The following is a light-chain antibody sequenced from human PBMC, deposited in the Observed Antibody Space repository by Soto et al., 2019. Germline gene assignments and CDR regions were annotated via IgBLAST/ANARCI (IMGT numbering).Light chain of an antibody. J-gene: IGKJ2*03. V-gene: IGKV1-9*01. CDR3: QQLNSYS. CDR2: GAS. Sequence: IQLTQSPSSLSASVGDRVSITCRASQGISSHLAWYQQKPGKAPKLLMYGASTLQSGVPSRFSGTGSGTAFTLTISSLQPEDFATYYCQQLNSYSFGQGTKLE. CDR1: QGISSH.